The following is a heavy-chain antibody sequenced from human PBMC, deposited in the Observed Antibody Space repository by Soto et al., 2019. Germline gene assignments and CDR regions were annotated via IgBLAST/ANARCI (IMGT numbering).Heavy chain of an antibody. J-gene: IGHJ2*01. CDR3: AKDPRDYDSSGYRLVPNWYFDL. CDR1: GFTFSSYA. V-gene: IGHV3-23*01. CDR2: ISGSGGST. D-gene: IGHD3-22*01. Sequence: EVQLLESGGGLVQPGGSLRLSCAASGFTFSSYAMSWVRQAPGKGLEWVSAISGSGGSTYYADSVKGRFTISRDNSTNTLYLQMNSLRAEDTAVYYCAKDPRDYDSSGYRLVPNWYFDLWGRGTLVTVSS.